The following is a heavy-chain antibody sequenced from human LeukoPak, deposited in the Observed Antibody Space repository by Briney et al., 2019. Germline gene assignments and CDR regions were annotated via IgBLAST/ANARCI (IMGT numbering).Heavy chain of an antibody. D-gene: IGHD5-18*01. J-gene: IGHJ4*02. CDR3: AKAGYSYGPYSYYFDY. CDR2: FSWNSGSI. V-gene: IGHV3-9*03. CDR1: GFTFDDYA. Sequence: GGSLRLSCAASGFTFDDYAMHWVRQAPGKGLEWVSGFSWNSGSIGYADSVKGRFTISRDNAKNSLYLQMNSLRAEDMALYYCAKAGYSYGPYSYYFDYWGQGTLVTVSS.